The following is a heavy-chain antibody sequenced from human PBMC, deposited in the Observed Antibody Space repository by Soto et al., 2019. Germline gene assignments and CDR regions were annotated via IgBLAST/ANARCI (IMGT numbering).Heavy chain of an antibody. Sequence: EGSLRLSWAPAGFTFRGHAMHWVRQAPGKGREWLAIIWNDGSNKFYAGSVQGRFTISRDNSKNTVYLQMNTLSAEDTAVYYCARALFPYVHIYAMDDCGQLTTFTV. CDR3: ARALFPYVHIYAMDD. CDR2: IWNDGSNK. V-gene: IGHV3-33*01. J-gene: IGHJ6*02. CDR1: GFTFRGHA. D-gene: IGHD3-16*01.